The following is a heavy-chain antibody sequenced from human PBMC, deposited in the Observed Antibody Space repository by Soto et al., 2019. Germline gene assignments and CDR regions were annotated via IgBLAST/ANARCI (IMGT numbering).Heavy chain of an antibody. D-gene: IGHD5-18*01. J-gene: IGHJ4*02. Sequence: SETLSLTCTVSGGSLSNYYWSWIRQPPGKGLEWVGYMFNGGTANYNPSLKSRVAISVDMSQNQFSLKLTSVTAADTAVYYCARHGAIYSNSWYDFDYWGQGTLVTVS. CDR1: GGSLSNYY. V-gene: IGHV4-59*08. CDR3: ARHGAIYSNSWYDFDY. CDR2: MFNGGTA.